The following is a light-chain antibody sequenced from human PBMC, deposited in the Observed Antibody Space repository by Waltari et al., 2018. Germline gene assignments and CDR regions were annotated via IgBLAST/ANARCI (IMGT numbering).Light chain of an antibody. CDR1: GRDIGPYNY. Sequence: QSALTQPLSVSGSPGQSVTISCTGTGRDIGPYNYASWYQQHPDKAPNLIIYDVTERPSGVPDRFSGSKSGNTASLTISGLQAEDEAHYYCCSYVGAYSWVFGGGTDLTVV. J-gene: IGLJ3*02. V-gene: IGLV2-11*01. CDR3: CSYVGAYSWV. CDR2: DVT.